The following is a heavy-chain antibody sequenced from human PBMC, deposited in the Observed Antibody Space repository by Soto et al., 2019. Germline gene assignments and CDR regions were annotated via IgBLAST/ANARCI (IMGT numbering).Heavy chain of an antibody. CDR1: GYTFTSYG. D-gene: IGHD2-2*02. Sequence: ASVKVSCKASGYTFTSYGISWVRQAPGQGLEWMGWISAYNGNTNYAQKLQGRVTMTTDTSTSTGYMELRSMRSDDTAVYYCARDFRGYCSSTSCYTTYYYYYYGMDVWGQGTTVTVAS. CDR2: ISAYNGNT. CDR3: ARDFRGYCSSTSCYTTYYYYYYGMDV. J-gene: IGHJ6*02. V-gene: IGHV1-18*04.